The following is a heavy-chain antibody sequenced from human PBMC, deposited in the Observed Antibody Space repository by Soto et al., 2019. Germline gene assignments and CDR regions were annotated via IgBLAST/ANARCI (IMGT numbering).Heavy chain of an antibody. CDR3: ASMGYLYYFYGLDF. Sequence: QVQLVESGGGVVQPGRSLRLSCAVSGFNFINATMHWVRQAPGKGLEWVASISYDGGNKHYADSVKGRFTISRDNFKSTLFLQLKSLRPEDTAVYYCASMGYLYYFYGLDFWGQGTTVTVSS. V-gene: IGHV3-30-3*01. CDR2: ISYDGGNK. CDR1: GFNFINAT. J-gene: IGHJ6*02. D-gene: IGHD3-16*01.